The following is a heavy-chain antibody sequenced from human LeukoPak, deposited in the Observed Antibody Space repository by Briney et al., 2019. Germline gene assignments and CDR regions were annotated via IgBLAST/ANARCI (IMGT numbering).Heavy chain of an antibody. J-gene: IGHJ5*02. CDR3: ARVGSVSLNLWFDP. CDR2: ISYDGSNK. D-gene: IGHD1-14*01. Sequence: GGSLRLSCAASGFTFSSYAMSWVRQAPGKGLEWVTLISYDGSNKYYADSVKGRFTISRDNAKNSLYLQMNSLRAEDTALYYCARVGSVSLNLWFDPWGQGTLVTVSS. V-gene: IGHV3-30*03. CDR1: GFTFSSYA.